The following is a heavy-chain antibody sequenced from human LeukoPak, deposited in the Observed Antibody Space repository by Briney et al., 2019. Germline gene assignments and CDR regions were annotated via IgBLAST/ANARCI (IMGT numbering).Heavy chain of an antibody. Sequence: SETLSLTCTVSGGSISSYYWSWIRQPAGKGLEWIGRIYASGSTDYNPSLKSRVTMSVDTSKNQFSLKLNSVTAADTAVYFCTRGLLVPAATRYWYFDLWGRGTLVTVSS. V-gene: IGHV4-4*07. J-gene: IGHJ2*01. D-gene: IGHD2-2*01. CDR3: TRGLLVPAATRYWYFDL. CDR1: GGSISSYY. CDR2: IYASGST.